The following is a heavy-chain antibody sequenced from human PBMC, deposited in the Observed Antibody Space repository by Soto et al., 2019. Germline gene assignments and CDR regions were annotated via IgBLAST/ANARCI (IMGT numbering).Heavy chain of an antibody. CDR3: VRASVRFMYEFWSSTPEAPFDN. V-gene: IGHV1-18*01. Sequence: QVQLVQSGAEVKKPGASVKVSCKASGYTFTSYGISWVRQAPGQGLEWMGWVGAYNGNTNYAQKLQGRVTMTPNTSTRTGYMELGSLRSDDTDVYYCVRASVRFMYEFWSSTPEAPFDNWGQGTLVTVSS. D-gene: IGHD3-3*01. J-gene: IGHJ4*02. CDR2: VGAYNGNT. CDR1: GYTFTSYG.